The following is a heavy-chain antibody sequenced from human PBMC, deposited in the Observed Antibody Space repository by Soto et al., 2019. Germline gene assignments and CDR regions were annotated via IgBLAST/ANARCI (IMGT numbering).Heavy chain of an antibody. V-gene: IGHV4-59*01. J-gene: IGHJ6*02. Sequence: LSLTCTVSGGSISSYYWSWIRQPPGKGLEWIGYIYYSGSTNYNPSLKSRVTISVDTSKNQFSLKLSSVTAADTAVYYCARDLLWFGESGFYYYDMDVWGQGTTVTVSS. CDR3: ARDLLWFGESGFYYYDMDV. CDR1: GGSISSYY. D-gene: IGHD3-10*01. CDR2: IYYSGST.